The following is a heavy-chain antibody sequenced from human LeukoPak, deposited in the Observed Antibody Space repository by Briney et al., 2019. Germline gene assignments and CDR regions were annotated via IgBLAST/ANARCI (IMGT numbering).Heavy chain of an antibody. CDR3: ARHPSIAARPDY. D-gene: IGHD6-6*01. Sequence: ESLRISCQGSGYSFTSYWISWVRQMPGKGLEWMGRIDPSDSYTNYSPSFQGHVTVSADKSISTAYLQWSSLKASDSAMYYCARHPSIAARPDYWGHGTLVTVSS. CDR2: IDPSDSYT. CDR1: GYSFTSYW. J-gene: IGHJ4*01. V-gene: IGHV5-10-1*01.